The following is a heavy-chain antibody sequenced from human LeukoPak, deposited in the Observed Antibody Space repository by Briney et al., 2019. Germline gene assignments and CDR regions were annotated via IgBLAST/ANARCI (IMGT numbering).Heavy chain of an antibody. J-gene: IGHJ4*02. V-gene: IGHV3-21*06. D-gene: IGHD3-16*01. CDR1: GFTFSSFK. CDR3: ARDFTGGEYFDS. CDR2: ISPSSTYI. Sequence: GGSLRLSCAASGFTFSSFKMTWVRPAPGKGLEWVASISPSSTYIYYGDSLKGRVTVSRDSAKSLLFLHMSSLRPDDTAVYYCARDFTGGEYFDSWGQGALVSVSS.